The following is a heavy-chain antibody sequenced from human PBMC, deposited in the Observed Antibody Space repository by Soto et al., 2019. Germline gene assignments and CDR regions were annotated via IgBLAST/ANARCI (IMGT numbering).Heavy chain of an antibody. CDR1: GFTFDDYA. V-gene: IGHV3-9*01. CDR3: AKDMRGGSSSSRYYYGLAV. Sequence: EVQLVESGGGLVQPGRSLRLSCAASGFTFDDYAMHWVRQAPGKGLEWVSGVSWNSGTIVYADSVKGRFTISRDNAKNPLYLQMNSLRGEDTALYYCAKDMRGGSSSSRYYYGLAVWGKGTTFIVSS. CDR2: VSWNSGTI. J-gene: IGHJ6*04. D-gene: IGHD6-13*01.